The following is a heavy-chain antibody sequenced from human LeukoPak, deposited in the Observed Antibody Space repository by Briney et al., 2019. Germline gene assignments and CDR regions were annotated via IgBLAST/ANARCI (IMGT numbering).Heavy chain of an antibody. V-gene: IGHV3-7*01. CDR2: IKQDGSEK. Sequence: GGSLRLSCAASGFSFSTYWMSWVRQAPGEGLEWVASIKQDGSEKYYVDSVKGRFTISRDNAKNSLYLQMNSLRAEDTAVYYRARAGNWNDGGYFDYWGQGTLVTVSS. CDR3: ARAGNWNDGGYFDY. CDR1: GFSFSTYW. D-gene: IGHD1-20*01. J-gene: IGHJ4*02.